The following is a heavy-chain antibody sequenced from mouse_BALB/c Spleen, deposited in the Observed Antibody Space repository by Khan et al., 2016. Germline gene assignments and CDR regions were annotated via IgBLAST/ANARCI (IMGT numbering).Heavy chain of an antibody. J-gene: IGHJ4*01. D-gene: IGHD1-2*01. V-gene: IGHV9-2-1*01. CDR1: GYTFTDYS. CDR2: INTETGEP. Sequence: QIQLAQSGPELEKPGETVKISCKASGYTFTDYSMHWVKQAPGKGLKWMGWINTETGEPTYADDFKGRFAFSLETSASTAYLQINNLKNEDTATYFCANRFIHVMDYWGQGTSVTVSS. CDR3: ANRFIHVMDY.